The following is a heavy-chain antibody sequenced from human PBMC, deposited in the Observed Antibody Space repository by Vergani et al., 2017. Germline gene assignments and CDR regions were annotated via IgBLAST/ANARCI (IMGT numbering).Heavy chain of an antibody. CDR1: GFTFSSYG. D-gene: IGHD2-8*01. CDR3: AKDYQRVGMLHYFDY. V-gene: IGHV3-30*18. Sequence: QVQLVESGGGVFRPGRSLRLSCAASGFTFSSYGMHWVRQAPGKGLEWVAVISYDGSNKYYADSVKGRFTISRDNSKNTLYLQMNSLRAEDTAVYYCAKDYQRVGMLHYFDYWGQGTLVTVSS. CDR2: ISYDGSNK. J-gene: IGHJ4*02.